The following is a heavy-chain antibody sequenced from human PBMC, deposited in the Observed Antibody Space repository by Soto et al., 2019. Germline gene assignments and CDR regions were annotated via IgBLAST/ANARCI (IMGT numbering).Heavy chain of an antibody. J-gene: IGHJ3*02. V-gene: IGHV3-23*01. CDR3: AKDLYYYDSSGVCDI. CDR1: GFTFSSYA. D-gene: IGHD3-22*01. Sequence: RLSCAASGFTFSSYAMSWVRQAPGKGLEWVSAISGSGGSTYYADSVKGRFTISRDNSKNTLYLQMNSLRAEDTAVYYCAKDLYYYDSSGVCDIWGQGTMVTVSS. CDR2: ISGSGGST.